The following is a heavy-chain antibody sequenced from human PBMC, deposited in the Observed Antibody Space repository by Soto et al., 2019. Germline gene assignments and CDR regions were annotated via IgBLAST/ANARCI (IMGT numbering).Heavy chain of an antibody. V-gene: IGHV3-33*01. J-gene: IGHJ4*02. Sequence: QVQLVESGGGVVQPGGSLRLSCAASGFTFSTYGMHWVGQAPGKGLEWVAVIWYDGNNKYYADSVKGRFTISRDNSNNTLYVQMTSLRAEDTAVYYCARGLHSLFDYWGQGTLVTVSS. CDR2: IWYDGNNK. CDR3: ARGLHSLFDY. CDR1: GFTFSTYG. D-gene: IGHD2-21*01.